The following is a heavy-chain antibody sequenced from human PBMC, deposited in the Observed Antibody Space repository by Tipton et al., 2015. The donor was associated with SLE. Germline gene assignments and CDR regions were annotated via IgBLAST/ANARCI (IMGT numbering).Heavy chain of an antibody. Sequence: PGLVKPSETLSLTCSVSGDSITSYYWSWIRRPPGKGLDWVGYVFYTGDTKYNPSLKSRVTMSMDTSKSRFSLRLNSVTAADTAVYYCARGGGPPPADWGQGTLVTVSS. CDR2: VFYTGDT. J-gene: IGHJ4*02. V-gene: IGHV4-59*01. D-gene: IGHD3-16*01. CDR3: ARGGGPPPAD. CDR1: GDSITSYY.